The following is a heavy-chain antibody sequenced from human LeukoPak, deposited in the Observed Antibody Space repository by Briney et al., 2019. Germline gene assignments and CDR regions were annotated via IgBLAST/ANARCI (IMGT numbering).Heavy chain of an antibody. CDR3: ARAENGVWNAPIDSSLPYYGMDV. J-gene: IGHJ6*02. CDR2: INPNSGGT. V-gene: IGHV1-2*02. Sequence: ASVKVSCKASGYTFTGYYMHWVRQAPGQGLEWMGWINPNSGGTNYAQKFQGRVTMTRDTSVSTAYMELSRLRSDDTAVYYCARAENGVWNAPIDSSLPYYGMDVWGQGTTVTVSS. D-gene: IGHD3-16*01. CDR1: GYTFTGYY.